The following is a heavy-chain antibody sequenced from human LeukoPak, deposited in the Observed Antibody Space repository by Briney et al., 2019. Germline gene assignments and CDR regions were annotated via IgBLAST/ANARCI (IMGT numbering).Heavy chain of an antibody. D-gene: IGHD3-3*02. J-gene: IGHJ3*02. Sequence: TESGPTLVKPTHTLTLTCTFSGFSLRTNGVGVGWIRQPPGKALEWLALIYWADDKRYSPSLKSRVTITKDTSKNQVVLTMTNMDPVDTGTYYCAHRPISIFGVVMINDAFDIWGQGTMVTVSS. CDR2: IYWADDK. CDR1: GFSLRTNGVG. CDR3: AHRPISIFGVVMINDAFDI. V-gene: IGHV2-5*02.